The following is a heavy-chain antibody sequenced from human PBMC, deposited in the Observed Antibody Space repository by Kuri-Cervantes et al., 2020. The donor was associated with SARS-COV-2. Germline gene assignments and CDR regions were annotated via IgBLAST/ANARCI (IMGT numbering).Heavy chain of an antibody. CDR2: IRSKAYGGTT. D-gene: IGHD6-13*01. CDR3: TTEYSSSWYKYYFDY. Sequence: GGSLRLSCTASGFTFGDYAMSWVRQAPGKGLEWVGFIRSKAYGGTTEYAASVKGRFTISRDDSKNTLYLQMNSLKTEDTAVYYCTTEYSSSWYKYYFDYWGQGTLVTVSS. V-gene: IGHV3-49*04. CDR1: GFTFGDYA. J-gene: IGHJ4*02.